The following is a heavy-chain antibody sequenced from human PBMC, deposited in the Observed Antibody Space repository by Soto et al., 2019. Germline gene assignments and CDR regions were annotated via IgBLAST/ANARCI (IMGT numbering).Heavy chain of an antibody. V-gene: IGHV1-3*01. Sequence: ASVKVSCKASGYTLSNYAMHWVRQAPGQRLEWMGWINAGNGNTKYSQKFQGRVTITRDTSASTAYMELSSLRSEDTAVYYCARGITLPTPLDYWGQGTLVTVSS. J-gene: IGHJ4*02. CDR3: ARGITLPTPLDY. CDR1: GYTLSNYA. CDR2: INAGNGNT. D-gene: IGHD1-20*01.